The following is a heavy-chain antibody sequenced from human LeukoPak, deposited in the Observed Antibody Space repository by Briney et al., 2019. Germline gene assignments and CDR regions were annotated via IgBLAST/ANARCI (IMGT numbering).Heavy chain of an antibody. J-gene: IGHJ4*02. CDR2: IRYDGSNK. CDR1: GFTFSSYG. Sequence: GGSLRLSCAASGFTFSSYGMHWVRQAPGNGLEWVAFIRYDGSNKYYADSVKGRFTISRDNSKNTLYLQMNSLRAEDTAVYYCTGNPLAYCSGGSCYSAIDYWGQGTLVTVSS. D-gene: IGHD2-15*01. CDR3: TGNPLAYCSGGSCYSAIDY. V-gene: IGHV3-30*02.